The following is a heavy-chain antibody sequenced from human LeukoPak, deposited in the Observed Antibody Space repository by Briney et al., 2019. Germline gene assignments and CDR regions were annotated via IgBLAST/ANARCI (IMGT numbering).Heavy chain of an antibody. V-gene: IGHV4-34*01. D-gene: IGHD1-14*01. J-gene: IGHJ4*02. Sequence: SETLSLTCAVYGGSFSGYYWSWIRQPPGKGLEWIGEINHSGSTNYNPSLKSRVTISVVTSKNQFSLKLSSVTAADTAVYYCARGVTTKPFDYWGQGTLVTVSS. CDR3: ARGVTTKPFDY. CDR2: INHSGST. CDR1: GGSFSGYY.